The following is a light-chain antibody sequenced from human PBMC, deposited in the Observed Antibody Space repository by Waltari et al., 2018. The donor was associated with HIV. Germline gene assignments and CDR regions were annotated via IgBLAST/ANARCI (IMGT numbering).Light chain of an antibody. CDR3: QQYNRRPPWT. CDR2: AAS. J-gene: IGKJ1*01. Sequence: ETVMTPSPATLSVSPGDRATLSCRASENVYTNLAWYQQKPGQAPRLLIYAASIRDTGVPVRFSGSGSGTVFTLTINILQSEDFAVYYCQQYNRRPPWTFGQGTKVEVK. CDR1: ENVYTN. V-gene: IGKV3D-15*03.